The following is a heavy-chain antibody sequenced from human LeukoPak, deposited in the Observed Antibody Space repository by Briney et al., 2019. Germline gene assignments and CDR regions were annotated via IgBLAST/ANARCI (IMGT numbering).Heavy chain of an antibody. Sequence: GGSLRLSCAASGFTFDDYAMHWVRQAPGKGLEWVSGISWNSGSIGYADSVKGRFTISRDNAKNSLYLQMNSLRAEDTALYYCAKGQSYYDSSGYTPGVDYWGQGTLVTVPS. D-gene: IGHD3-22*01. V-gene: IGHV3-9*01. CDR2: ISWNSGSI. CDR1: GFTFDDYA. J-gene: IGHJ4*02. CDR3: AKGQSYYDSSGYTPGVDY.